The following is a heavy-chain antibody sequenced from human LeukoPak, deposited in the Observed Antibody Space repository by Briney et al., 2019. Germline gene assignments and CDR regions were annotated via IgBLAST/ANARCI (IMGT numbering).Heavy chain of an antibody. D-gene: IGHD6-6*01. CDR1: GFTFSGYD. Sequence: GGSLRLSCAASGFTFSGYDMNWVRQAPGKGLEWVSSISGSSSYIYYADSMKGRFTISRDNAKNSLYLQMNSLRAEETAVYYCARGSSNVAARNNWFDPWGQGTLVTVSS. CDR3: ARGSSNVAARNNWFDP. CDR2: ISGSSSYI. V-gene: IGHV3-21*01. J-gene: IGHJ5*02.